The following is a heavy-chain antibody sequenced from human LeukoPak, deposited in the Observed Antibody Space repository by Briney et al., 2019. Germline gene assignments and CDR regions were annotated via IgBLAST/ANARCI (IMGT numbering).Heavy chain of an antibody. CDR2: IYSGGST. Sequence: PGGSLRLSCAASGFTVSSNYMSWVRQAPGKGPEWVSVIYSGGSTYYADSVKGRFTISRDNSKNTLYLQMNSLRTEDTAVYYCASPVLMVRGVTVDYWGQGTLVTVSS. D-gene: IGHD3-10*01. J-gene: IGHJ4*02. CDR3: ASPVLMVRGVTVDY. CDR1: GFTVSSNY. V-gene: IGHV3-53*01.